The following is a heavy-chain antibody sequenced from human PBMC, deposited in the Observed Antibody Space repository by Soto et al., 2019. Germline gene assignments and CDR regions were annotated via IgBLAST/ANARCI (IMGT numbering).Heavy chain of an antibody. Sequence: QVQLVESGGGVVQPGRSLRLSCAASGFTFRSYGMHWVRQAPGKGLEWVAVISYDGSNKYYADSVKGRFTISRDNSKNTLYLQMNSLRAEDTAVYYCAKGQGLWGQGTLVTVSS. CDR3: AKGQGL. J-gene: IGHJ4*02. CDR2: ISYDGSNK. V-gene: IGHV3-30*18. CDR1: GFTFRSYG.